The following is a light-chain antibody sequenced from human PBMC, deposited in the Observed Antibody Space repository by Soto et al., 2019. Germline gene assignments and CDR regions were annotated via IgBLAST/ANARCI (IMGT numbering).Light chain of an antibody. Sequence: VFTHSPGTLSLSPGERATLSCRASQSVSSSYLAWYQQKPGQAPRLLIYGASSRATGIPDRFSGSGSGTDFTLTISRLEPEDFAVYYCQQYGSSAWTFGQGTKVDI. CDR3: QQYGSSAWT. CDR2: GAS. V-gene: IGKV3-20*01. CDR1: QSVSSSY. J-gene: IGKJ1*01.